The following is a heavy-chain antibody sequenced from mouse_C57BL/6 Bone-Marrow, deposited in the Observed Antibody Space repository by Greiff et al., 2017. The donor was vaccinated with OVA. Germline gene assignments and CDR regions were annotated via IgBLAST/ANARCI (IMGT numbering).Heavy chain of an antibody. V-gene: IGHV10-1*01. CDR3: VSNYGFAD. D-gene: IGHD2-1*01. CDR1: GFSFNTYA. J-gene: IGHJ3*01. CDR2: IRSNSTKYAT. Sequence: EVQGVESGGGLVQPKGSLHLSCAASGFSFNTYAMNWVRQAPGKGLEWVARIRSNSTKYATYYADSVKDRFTISRDDSESMLYLQMNTLKTEDTAMYYCVSNYGFADWGQGTLVTVSA.